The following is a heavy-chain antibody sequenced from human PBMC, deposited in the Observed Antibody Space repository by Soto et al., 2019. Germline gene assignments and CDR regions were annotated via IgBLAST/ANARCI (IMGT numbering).Heavy chain of an antibody. CDR2: ISGYNGDT. J-gene: IGHJ4*02. D-gene: IGHD5-18*01. CDR1: GYTFNTYS. Sequence: ASVKVSCKASGYTFNTYSISWVRQAPGQGLEWMGWISGYNGDTHYAQKFQGRVTMTTDTSTSTAYMELRSLRSDDTAMYYCARENVLSYVDTAMVDYFDYWGQGTLVTVSS. V-gene: IGHV1-18*01. CDR3: ARENVLSYVDTAMVDYFDY.